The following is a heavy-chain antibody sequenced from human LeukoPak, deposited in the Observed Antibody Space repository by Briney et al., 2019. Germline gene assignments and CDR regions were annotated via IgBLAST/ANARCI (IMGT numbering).Heavy chain of an antibody. CDR3: ARHNYDFWSVYMDV. CDR1: GFTFSSYW. Sequence: GSLRLSCAASGFTFSSYWMSWVRQAPGKGLEWLANIKQDGSEKYYVDSVKGRFTISRDNAKNSLYLQMNSLRAEDTAVYYCARHNYDFWSVYMDVRGKGTTVTVSS. J-gene: IGHJ6*03. CDR2: IKQDGSEK. D-gene: IGHD3-3*01. V-gene: IGHV3-7*01.